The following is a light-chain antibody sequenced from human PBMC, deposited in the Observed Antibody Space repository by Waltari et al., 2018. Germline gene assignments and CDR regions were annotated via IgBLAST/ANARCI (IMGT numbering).Light chain of an antibody. CDR1: HSVKTN. CDR3: QQYNNWPTWT. V-gene: IGKV3-15*01. CDR2: DAS. Sequence: EVVMTQSPATLSVSPGERATPSCRASHSVKTNLAWYQQNPGQAPRLVIFDASTRATGIPARFSGSGSGTEFTLTISSLQPEDSAVYYCQQYNNWPTWTFGQGAKVEIK. J-gene: IGKJ1*01.